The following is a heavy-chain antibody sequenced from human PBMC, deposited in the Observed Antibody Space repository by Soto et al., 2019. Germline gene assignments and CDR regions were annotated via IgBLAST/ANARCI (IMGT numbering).Heavy chain of an antibody. CDR3: ARGRGGYDFWSGSASYYYGLDV. CDR2: IYYTGST. D-gene: IGHD3-3*01. V-gene: IGHV4-59*01. CDR1: GDSMDSFY. Sequence: SETLSLTCTVSGDSMDSFYWNWIRQPPGKGLEWIGNIYYTGSTNYNPSLESRVSISIDTSENQFSLKLSSVTAADTAVYYCARGRGGYDFWSGSASYYYGLDVWGLGTTVTVSS. J-gene: IGHJ6*02.